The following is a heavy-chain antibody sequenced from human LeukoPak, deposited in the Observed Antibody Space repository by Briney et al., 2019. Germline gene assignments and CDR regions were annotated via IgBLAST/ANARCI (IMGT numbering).Heavy chain of an antibody. CDR1: GFTFSNYP. CDR3: ARLYCSSTSCRFDY. V-gene: IGHV3-64*01. CDR2: SSSNGGST. J-gene: IGHJ4*02. Sequence: GGSLRLSCTASGFTFSNYPMHWVRQAPGKGLEYVAASSSNGGSTYYANSVKGRVTISRDNSKNTLHLQMGSLRAEDIAVYYCARLYCSSTSCRFDYWGQGTLVTVSS. D-gene: IGHD2-2*01.